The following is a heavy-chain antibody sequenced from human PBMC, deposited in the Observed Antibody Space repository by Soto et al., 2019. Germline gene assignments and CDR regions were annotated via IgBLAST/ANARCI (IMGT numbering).Heavy chain of an antibody. D-gene: IGHD2-2*01. CDR1: GYIFTSYC. Sequence: GESLKISCKGSGYIFTSYCIGWLRQMPVKGLECMGIIYPGDSETSYSPSFQGQVTISADKSISTAHLQWSSLKASDTAMYYCARQHCSSTTCYSRNWFDPWGQGTLVTVSS. J-gene: IGHJ5*02. CDR2: IYPGDSET. V-gene: IGHV5-51*01. CDR3: ARQHCSSTTCYSRNWFDP.